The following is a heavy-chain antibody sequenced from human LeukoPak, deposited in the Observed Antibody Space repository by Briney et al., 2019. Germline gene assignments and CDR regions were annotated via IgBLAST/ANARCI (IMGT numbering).Heavy chain of an antibody. CDR3: AKEEEAAAGIRGGPFDY. Sequence: GGSLRLSCAASGFTFSSYAMSWVRQAPGKGLEWVSAISGSGGSTYYADSVKGRFTISRDNSKNTLYLQMNSLRAEDTAVYNCAKEEEAAAGIRGGPFDYWGQGTLVTVSS. CDR2: ISGSGGST. CDR1: GFTFSSYA. J-gene: IGHJ4*02. V-gene: IGHV3-23*01. D-gene: IGHD6-13*01.